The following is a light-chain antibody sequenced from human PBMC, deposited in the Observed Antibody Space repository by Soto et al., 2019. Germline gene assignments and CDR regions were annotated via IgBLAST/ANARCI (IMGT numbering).Light chain of an antibody. V-gene: IGKV3-11*01. Sequence: EIVLTQSPATLSFSPGERATLSCRASHSVGNFLAWYQQKPGQAPRLLIYDATHRASGIPARFSGSGSGTELAFTLSISELEDLAVYFCHQRRDWPSGAFGQGTRVEIK. J-gene: IGKJ2*01. CDR1: HSVGNF. CDR2: DAT. CDR3: HQRRDWPSGA.